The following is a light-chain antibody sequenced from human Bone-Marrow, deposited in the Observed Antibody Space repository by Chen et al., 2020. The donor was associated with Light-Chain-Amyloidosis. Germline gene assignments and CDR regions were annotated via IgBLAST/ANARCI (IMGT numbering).Light chain of an antibody. CDR1: SSDVGGYNY. J-gene: IGLJ3*02. V-gene: IGLV2-14*01. Sequence: QSALPQPASVSGSPGQSITISCTGTSSDVGGYNYVSWYQQHPGKAPKLMIYDVSNRPSGVSNRFSGSKSGNTASLTISGLQAGDEADYYCSSYTSSSTWVFGGGTKLTVL. CDR2: DVS. CDR3: SSYTSSSTWV.